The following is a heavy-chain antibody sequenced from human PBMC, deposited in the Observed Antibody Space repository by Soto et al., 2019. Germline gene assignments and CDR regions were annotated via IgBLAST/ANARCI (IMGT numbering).Heavy chain of an antibody. Sequence: SETLSLTCTVSGGSISSSSYYWGWILQPPGKGLEWIGNICYSASISCNPSLNRRVTRTVHTSKNRCSLKLRCVTVADTSGYYCARHPRPYVAGSYKKSYHYGMNVWGQLHTVIASS. V-gene: IGHV4-39*01. CDR3: ARHPRPYVAGSYKKSYHYGMNV. CDR2: ICYSASI. CDR1: GGSISSSSYY. J-gene: IGHJ6*02. D-gene: IGHD3-10*01.